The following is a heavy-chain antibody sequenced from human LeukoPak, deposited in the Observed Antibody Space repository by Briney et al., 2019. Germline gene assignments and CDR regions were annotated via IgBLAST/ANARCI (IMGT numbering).Heavy chain of an antibody. CDR2: IYYSGST. J-gene: IGHJ5*02. Sequence: SETLSLTCTVSGGSISSYYWSWIRQPPGKGLEWIGYIYYSGSTNYNPSLKSRVTISVDTSKIQFSLKLSSVTAADTAVYYCVRDFTQDRRFDPWGQGTLVTVSS. D-gene: IGHD3-16*02. CDR1: GGSISSYY. V-gene: IGHV4-59*12. CDR3: VRDFTQDRRFDP.